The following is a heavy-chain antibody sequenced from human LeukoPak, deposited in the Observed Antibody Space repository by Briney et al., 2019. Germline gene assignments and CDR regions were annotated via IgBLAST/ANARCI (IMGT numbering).Heavy chain of an antibody. V-gene: IGHV3-23*01. Sequence: GGSLRLSCAASGFTFISYAMSWVRQAPGKGLEWVSSLSGNAGRPYYADSVKGRFTISRDNSKNTLYLQMNSLRAEDTAVYDCARAGGVHDFWSGYRGAFDYWGQGTLVTVSS. CDR1: GFTFISYA. CDR3: ARAGGVHDFWSGYRGAFDY. CDR2: LSGNAGRP. D-gene: IGHD3-3*01. J-gene: IGHJ4*02.